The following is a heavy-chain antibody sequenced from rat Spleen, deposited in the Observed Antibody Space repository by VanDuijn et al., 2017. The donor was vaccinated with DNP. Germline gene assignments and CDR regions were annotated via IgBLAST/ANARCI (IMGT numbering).Heavy chain of an antibody. CDR2: ITNTGGSV. V-gene: IGHV5-31*01. CDR1: GFTFNNYW. J-gene: IGHJ3*01. Sequence: EVQLVESGGGLVQPGRSLTVSCIASGFTFNNYWMTWIRHAPGKGLEWLASITNTGGSVYYADSVKGRFTISRDNAKSTLYLQMDSLRSEDTATYYCARHGSVYSGAYWGQGTLVTVSS. CDR3: ARHGSVYSGAY. D-gene: IGHD1-6*01.